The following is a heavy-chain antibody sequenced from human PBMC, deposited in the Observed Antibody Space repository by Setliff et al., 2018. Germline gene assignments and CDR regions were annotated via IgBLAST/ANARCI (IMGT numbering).Heavy chain of an antibody. J-gene: IGHJ4*02. D-gene: IGHD6-6*01. CDR3: ARGRNVAARLLDS. V-gene: IGHV4-61*10. Sequence: PSETLSLTCIVSGESIDSVATGNHYWGWFRQPVGKGLEWIGHIFLTGSTDYDPSFRSRATISIDTSKDQFSLPVTSVTAADTAMYYCARGRNVAARLLDSWGQGTLVTVSS. CDR1: GESIDSVATGNHY. CDR2: IFLTGST.